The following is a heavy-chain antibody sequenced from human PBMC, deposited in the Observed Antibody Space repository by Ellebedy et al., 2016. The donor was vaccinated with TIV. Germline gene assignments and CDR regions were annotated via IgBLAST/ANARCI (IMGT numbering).Heavy chain of an antibody. CDR2: SYYTGST. CDR1: GGSISSYY. D-gene: IGHD3-10*01. J-gene: IGHJ5*02. CDR3: ARGRYYYGSGRQFDP. V-gene: IGHV4-59*12. Sequence: MPSETLSLTCTVSGGSISSYYWSWIRQPPGKGLQWIGFSYYTGSTNYNPTLKSRVTISVDTSRNQVSLRLSSVTAADTAVYYCARGRYYYGSGRQFDPWGQGTLVTVSS.